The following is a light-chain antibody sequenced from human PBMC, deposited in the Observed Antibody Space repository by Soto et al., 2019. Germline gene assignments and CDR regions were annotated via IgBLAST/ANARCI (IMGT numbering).Light chain of an antibody. CDR2: AAS. Sequence: DIQMTQSPSSVSASVGDRVTITCRASQDISDWLAWYQQKPGKAPKLLIYAASNLQTGVTSRFSGSGSRTDFTLTVSSLAPEDFAVFSCQQRNIWPPVTFGQGTRLEIK. CDR3: QQRNIWPPVT. V-gene: IGKV1-12*01. CDR1: QDISDW. J-gene: IGKJ5*01.